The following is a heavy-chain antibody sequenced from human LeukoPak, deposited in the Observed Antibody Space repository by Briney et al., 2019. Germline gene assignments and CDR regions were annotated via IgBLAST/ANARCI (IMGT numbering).Heavy chain of an antibody. D-gene: IGHD5-18*01. CDR1: GGTFSSYA. J-gene: IGHJ4*01. Sequence: ASVKVSCKASGGTFSSYAISWVRQAPGQGLEWMGGIIPIFGTANYAQKFQGRVTITADGSTSTAYMELSSLRSEDTAVYYCARDGYSYGVTGPFDYWDHGTLVTVSS. CDR2: IIPIFGTA. V-gene: IGHV1-69*01. CDR3: ARDGYSYGVTGPFDY.